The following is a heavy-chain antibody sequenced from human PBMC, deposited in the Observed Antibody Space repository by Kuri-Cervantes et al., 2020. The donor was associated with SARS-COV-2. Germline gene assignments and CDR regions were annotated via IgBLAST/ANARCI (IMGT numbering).Heavy chain of an antibody. CDR3: AREGRTAAGTWSYYYYYYMDV. D-gene: IGHD6-13*01. CDR1: GVPVTGGTYS. CDR2: IYYSGST. Sequence: GSLRLSCAVSGVPVTGGTYSWAWIRQPPGKGLEWIGYIYYSGSTNYNPSLKSRVTMSVDTSKNQFSLKLSSVTAADTAVYYCAREGRTAAGTWSYYYYYYMDVWGKGTTVTVSS. J-gene: IGHJ6*03. V-gene: IGHV4-61*01.